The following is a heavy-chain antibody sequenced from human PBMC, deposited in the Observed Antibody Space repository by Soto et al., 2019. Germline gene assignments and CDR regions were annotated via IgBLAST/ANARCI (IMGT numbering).Heavy chain of an antibody. V-gene: IGHV2-5*02. D-gene: IGHD3-16*02. J-gene: IGHJ4*02. CDR2: IYWDDDK. Sequence: QITLKESGPPLVKPTQTLTLTCTFSGFSLSTRGLGVGWIRQPPGKALEWLALIYWDDDKRYSPSLKSRLTITKDTSKNQVVLTMANMDPVDTATYYCAHSTIWGSYRSPFDYWGQGTLVTVSS. CDR3: AHSTIWGSYRSPFDY. CDR1: GFSLSTRGLG.